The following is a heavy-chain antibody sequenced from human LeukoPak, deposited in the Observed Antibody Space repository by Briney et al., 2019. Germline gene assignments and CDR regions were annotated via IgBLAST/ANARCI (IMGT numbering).Heavy chain of an antibody. Sequence: PGRSLRLSCAASGFTFSSYAMHWVRQAPGKGLEWVAVISYDGSNKYYADSVKGRFTISRDNSKNTLYLQMNSLRAEDTAVYYCARTVEQQLVHYYYYGMDVWGQGTTVTVSS. V-gene: IGHV3-30-3*01. J-gene: IGHJ6*02. D-gene: IGHD6-13*01. CDR3: ARTVEQQLVHYYYYGMDV. CDR1: GFTFSSYA. CDR2: ISYDGSNK.